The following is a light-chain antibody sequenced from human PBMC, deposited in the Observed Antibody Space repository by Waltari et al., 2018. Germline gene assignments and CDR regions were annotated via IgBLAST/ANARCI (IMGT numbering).Light chain of an antibody. J-gene: IGKJ3*01. Sequence: DIQMTQSPSSLSASVGDRVTITCRASQSISSYLNWYQQKPGKAPKLLIYAASSLQSGVPSRFSGSGSGTDFTLTISSLQPEDFATYYCQQSYSLTFGPGTKVDIK. CDR1: QSISSY. CDR2: AAS. V-gene: IGKV1-39*01. CDR3: QQSYSLT.